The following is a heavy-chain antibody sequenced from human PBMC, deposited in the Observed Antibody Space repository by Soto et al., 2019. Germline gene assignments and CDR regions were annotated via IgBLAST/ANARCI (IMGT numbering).Heavy chain of an antibody. CDR1: VYKFSNYW. J-gene: IGHJ6*02. V-gene: IGHV5-51*01. CDR2: IYAGDSDT. CDR3: ARSEGISAYYYGSDV. Sequence: GESLKISCKGSVYKFSNYWIGWVRQRPGKGLEWVGIIYAGDSDTRYSPSFQGQVTISADKSISTAYLQWSSLQDSDTAMYFCARSEGISAYYYGSDVWGQGTTVTVSS. D-gene: IGHD2-21*01.